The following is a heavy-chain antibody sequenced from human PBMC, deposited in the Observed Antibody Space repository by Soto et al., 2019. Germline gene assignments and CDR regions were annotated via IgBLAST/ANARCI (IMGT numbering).Heavy chain of an antibody. CDR1: GGSFSGYY. CDR2: INHSGST. CDR3: TTGPRLGSIRGADDT. J-gene: IGHJ5*02. D-gene: IGHD3-10*01. V-gene: IGHV4-34*01. Sequence: SETLSLTSAVYGGSFSGYYWSWIRQPPGKGLEWIGEINHSGSTNYNPSLKSRVTISVDTSKNQFSLKLSSVTAEDTGVYYCTTGPRLGSIRGADDTWGLGTLVTVSS.